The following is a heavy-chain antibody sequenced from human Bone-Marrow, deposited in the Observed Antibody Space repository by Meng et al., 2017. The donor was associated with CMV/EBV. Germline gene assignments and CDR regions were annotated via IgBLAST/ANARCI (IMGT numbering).Heavy chain of an antibody. V-gene: IGHV3-74*01. CDR3: ARATIYYDSSGYYYLDAFDI. D-gene: IGHD3-22*01. J-gene: IGHJ3*02. CDR2: INSDGSST. CDR1: GFTFSSYW. Sequence: GGSLRLSCAASGFTFSSYWMRWVRQAPGKGLVWVSRINSDGSSTSYADSVKGRFTISRDNAKNTPYLQMNSLRAEDTAVYYCARATIYYDSSGYYYLDAFDIWGQGTMVTVSS.